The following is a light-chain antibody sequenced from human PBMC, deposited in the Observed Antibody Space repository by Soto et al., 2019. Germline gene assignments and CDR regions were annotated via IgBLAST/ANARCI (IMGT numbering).Light chain of an antibody. CDR3: QKYNSFPPT. J-gene: IGKJ4*01. CDR2: SSS. Sequence: DFQMTQSPSSLSASVGDRVTITCRASQDISNDVAWYQQKPEKPPNLLISSSSTLQSGVPSRFSGTGYGTDFTLTIGNLQPDDVATYYCQKYNSFPPTFGGGTKVEI. CDR1: QDISND. V-gene: IGKV1-27*01.